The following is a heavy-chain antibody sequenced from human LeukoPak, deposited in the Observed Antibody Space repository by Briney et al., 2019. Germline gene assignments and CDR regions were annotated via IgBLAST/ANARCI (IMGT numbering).Heavy chain of an antibody. D-gene: IGHD3-22*01. CDR3: ARSIHYYDSSGYYDAFDI. J-gene: IGHJ3*02. Sequence: ASVKVSCKASGYTFTGYYMHWVRQAPGQGLEWMGWINPNSGGTNYAQKFQGWVTMTRDTSISTAYMELSRLRSDDTAVYYCARSIHYYDSSGYYDAFDIWGQGTMVTVSS. V-gene: IGHV1-2*04. CDR2: INPNSGGT. CDR1: GYTFTGYY.